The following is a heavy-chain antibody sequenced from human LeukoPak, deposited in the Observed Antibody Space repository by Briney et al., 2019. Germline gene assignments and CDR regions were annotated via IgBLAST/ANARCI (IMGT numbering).Heavy chain of an antibody. CDR3: ARAGLLWRAAAGTPHFDY. J-gene: IGHJ4*02. CDR2: ISYDGSNQ. Sequence: GGSLRLSCAASGFTFSSYAMHWVRQAPGKGLEWVALISYDGSNQYYADSVKGRFTISRDYSKSTLYLQMNSLRAEDTAVYYCARAGLLWRAAAGTPHFDYWGQGTLVTVSS. CDR1: GFTFSSYA. V-gene: IGHV3-30-3*01. D-gene: IGHD6-13*01.